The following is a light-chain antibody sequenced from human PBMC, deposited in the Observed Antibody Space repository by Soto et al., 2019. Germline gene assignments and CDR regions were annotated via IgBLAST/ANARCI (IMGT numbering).Light chain of an antibody. CDR3: QQYFTTPLT. V-gene: IGKV4-1*01. CDR1: LNIYFKSNNRNY. CDR2: WAS. Sequence: DIVMAQSPDSLRVSPGERATISCTSSLNIYFKSNNRNYLAWYQQKSGQPPKLLIYWASARESGVPDRFRDSWSGTYFTLIINNVQPCDVAVYYCQQYFTTPLTFGGGTKVDIK. J-gene: IGKJ4*01.